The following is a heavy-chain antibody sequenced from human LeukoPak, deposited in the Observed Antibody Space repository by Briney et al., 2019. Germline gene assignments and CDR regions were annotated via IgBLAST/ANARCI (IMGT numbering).Heavy chain of an antibody. D-gene: IGHD2-8*02. CDR3: ARDDREGVLYGMDV. Sequence: GESLRLSCAASGFTVSSNYMSWVRQAPGRGLEWVSIIYSGGSAYYADSVKGRFTISRDNSKNTLYLQMNSLRAEDTAVYYCARDDREGVLYGMDVWGQGTTVTVSS. CDR1: GFTVSSNY. J-gene: IGHJ6*02. V-gene: IGHV3-53*01. CDR2: IYSGGSA.